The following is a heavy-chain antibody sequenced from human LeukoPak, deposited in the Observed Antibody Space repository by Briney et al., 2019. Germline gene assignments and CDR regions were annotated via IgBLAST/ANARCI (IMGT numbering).Heavy chain of an antibody. Sequence: GGSLRLSCAASGFTVSSNYMSWVRQAPGKGLEWVSVIYSGGSTYYADSVKGRFTISRHNSKNTLYLQMNSLRAEDTAVYYCAGAGGLWFGELYYGMDVWGQGTAVTVSS. J-gene: IGHJ6*02. CDR3: AGAGGLWFGELYYGMDV. V-gene: IGHV3-53*04. CDR2: IYSGGST. D-gene: IGHD3-10*01. CDR1: GFTVSSNY.